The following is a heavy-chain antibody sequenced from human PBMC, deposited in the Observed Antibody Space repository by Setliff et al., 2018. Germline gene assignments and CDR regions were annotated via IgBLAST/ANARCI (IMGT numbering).Heavy chain of an antibody. Sequence: KTSETLSLTCTVSDGSSSSHYWSWIRQPPGKGLEWIGYIHFSGTTNYNPSLKSRVTLSLDTSKNQFSLELSSVTAADTAMNYCARENGYCSGGACYFMFDYWGQGTLVTVSS. CDR1: DGSSSSHY. J-gene: IGHJ4*02. CDR2: IHFSGTT. V-gene: IGHV4-59*11. D-gene: IGHD2-15*01. CDR3: ARENGYCSGGACYFMFDY.